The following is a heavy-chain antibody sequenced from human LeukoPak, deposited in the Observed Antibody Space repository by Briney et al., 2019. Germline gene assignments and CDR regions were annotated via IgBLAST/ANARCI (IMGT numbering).Heavy chain of an antibody. J-gene: IGHJ4*02. CDR2: ISWDGGST. CDR1: GFTFDDYA. D-gene: IGHD4-17*01. V-gene: IGHV3-43D*03. Sequence: PGGSLRLSCAASGFTFDDYAMHWARQAPGKGLEWVSLISWDGGSTYYADSVKGRFTISRDNSKNSLYLQMNSLRAEDTALYYCTRHRYGDSGGDFDHWGQGTLVTVSS. CDR3: TRHRYGDSGGDFDH.